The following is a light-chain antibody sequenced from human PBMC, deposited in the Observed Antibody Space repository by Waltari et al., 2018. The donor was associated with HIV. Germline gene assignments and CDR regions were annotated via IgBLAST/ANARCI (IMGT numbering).Light chain of an antibody. J-gene: IGKJ1*01. CDR1: QSISSW. CDR2: KAS. Sequence: TQSPSTLSASVGDRVTITCRASQSISSWLAWYQQKPGKAPKLLIYKASSLESGVPSRFSGSGSWTEFTLTISSLQPDDFATYYCQQYNSYLGTFGQGTKVEIK. V-gene: IGKV1-5*03. CDR3: QQYNSYLGT.